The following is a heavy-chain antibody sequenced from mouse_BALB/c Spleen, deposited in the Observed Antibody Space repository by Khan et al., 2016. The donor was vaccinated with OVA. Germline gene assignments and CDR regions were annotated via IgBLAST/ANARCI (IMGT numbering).Heavy chain of an antibody. V-gene: IGHV5-6-4*01. D-gene: IGHD2-1*01. J-gene: IGHJ1*01. Sequence: EVELVESGGGLVNPGGSLKLSCAASGFSFSSYTMSWVRQTPEKRLEWVATISSGSTYTYYPDSVKGRFTISRDNAKNTLYLQMRSLRSEDTAMYYCTSDGNYAHWYFDVWGAGTTVTVSS. CDR1: GFSFSSYT. CDR2: ISSGSTYT. CDR3: TSDGNYAHWYFDV.